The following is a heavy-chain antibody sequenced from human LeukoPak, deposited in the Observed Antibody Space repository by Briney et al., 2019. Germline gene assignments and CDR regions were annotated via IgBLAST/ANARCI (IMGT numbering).Heavy chain of an antibody. CDR3: AANWNDVRSDAFDI. V-gene: IGHV3-48*01. CDR1: GFTFSGYI. Sequence: GGSLRLSCAASGFTFSGYIMNWVRQAPGKGLEWVSFIGTSGNTIYYADSVKGRFTVSRDNAKNSLYLQMNSLRAEDTAVYYCAANWNDVRSDAFDIWGQGTMVTVSS. D-gene: IGHD1-1*01. J-gene: IGHJ3*02. CDR2: IGTSGNTI.